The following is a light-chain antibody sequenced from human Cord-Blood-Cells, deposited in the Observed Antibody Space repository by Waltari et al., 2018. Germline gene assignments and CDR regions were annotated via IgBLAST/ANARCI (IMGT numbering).Light chain of an antibody. J-gene: IGLJ1*01. CDR1: SGDVVSYNF. CDR3: SSYAGSSNLYV. V-gene: IGLV2-23*02. Sequence: SALTQPAPVSAAPVQSIPIACTGTSGDVVSYNFVPWYQQHPGKAPKLLIYGVNNRPSGVSNRFSGSRSGNTASLTISGLQAEDEADYYCSSYAGSSNLYVFGTGTKVTVL. CDR2: GVN.